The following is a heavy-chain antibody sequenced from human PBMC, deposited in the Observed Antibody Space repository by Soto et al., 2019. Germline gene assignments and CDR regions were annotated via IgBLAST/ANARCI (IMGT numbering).Heavy chain of an antibody. V-gene: IGHV1-18*01. D-gene: IGHD3-10*01. CDR2: ITAYTGNT. CDR3: ASFYGSRLSPYAY. J-gene: IGHJ4*02. CDR1: GYTFTTYG. Sequence: QVQVVQSGAEVKEPGASVEVACKASGYTFTTYGISWVRQAPGQGLEWIGWITAYTGNTNYAQKVQGRVTMTTDTSTGTAYVELRSLRADNTAGYYRASFYGSRLSPYAYWAQGTLVTSSS.